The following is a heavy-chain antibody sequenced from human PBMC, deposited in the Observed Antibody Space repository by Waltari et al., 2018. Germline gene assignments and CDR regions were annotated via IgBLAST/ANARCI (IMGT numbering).Heavy chain of an antibody. J-gene: IGHJ3*02. CDR1: GFTFSSYS. CDR3: ARDPSLSVGAFDI. V-gene: IGHV3-21*01. D-gene: IGHD6-6*01. CDR2: ISSSSSYI. Sequence: EVQLVESGGGLVKPGGSLRLSCAASGFTFSSYSMNWVRQAPGKGLEWVSSISSSSSYIYYADSVKGRFTISRDNAENSLYLQMNSLRAEDTAVYYCARDPSLSVGAFDIWGQGTMVTVSS.